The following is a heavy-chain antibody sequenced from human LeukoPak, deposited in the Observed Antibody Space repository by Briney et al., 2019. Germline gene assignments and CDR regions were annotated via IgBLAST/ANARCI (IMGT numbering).Heavy chain of an antibody. V-gene: IGHV3-9*01. J-gene: IGHJ4*02. CDR1: GFTFDDYA. Sequence: GRPLRLSCAASGFTFDDYAMHWVRQAPGKGLEWVSGISWNSGGIGYADSVKGRFTISRDNAKNSLYLQMNSLRADDTALYYCAKGKKMTVAGLFDYWGQGTLVTVSS. CDR2: ISWNSGGI. D-gene: IGHD6-19*01. CDR3: AKGKKMTVAGLFDY.